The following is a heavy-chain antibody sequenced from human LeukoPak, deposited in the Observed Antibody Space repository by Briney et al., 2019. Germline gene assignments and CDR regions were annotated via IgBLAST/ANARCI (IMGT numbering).Heavy chain of an antibody. Sequence: GGSLRLSCAASGFTFNSYSMNWVRQAPGKGLEWVSYISSSSSTIYYADSVKGRFTVSRDNAKNSLYLQMNSLRAEDTAVYYCARDYDFWSGYYTGIFDYWGQGTLVTVSS. CDR2: ISSSSSTI. CDR1: GFTFNSYS. J-gene: IGHJ4*02. V-gene: IGHV3-48*01. D-gene: IGHD3-3*01. CDR3: ARDYDFWSGYYTGIFDY.